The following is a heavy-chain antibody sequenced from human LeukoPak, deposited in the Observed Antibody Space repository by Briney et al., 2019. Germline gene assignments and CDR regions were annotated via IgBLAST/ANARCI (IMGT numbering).Heavy chain of an antibody. CDR1: GFIFNNYW. Sequence: GGSLRLSCAASGFIFNNYWMHWVRQAPGKGLEWVSSISSSSSYIYYADSVKGRFTISRDNAKNSLYLQMNSLRAEDTAVYYCARGLTIFGVVIQEGAFDIWGQGTMVTVSS. CDR3: ARGLTIFGVVIQEGAFDI. CDR2: ISSSSSYI. D-gene: IGHD3-3*01. V-gene: IGHV3-21*01. J-gene: IGHJ3*02.